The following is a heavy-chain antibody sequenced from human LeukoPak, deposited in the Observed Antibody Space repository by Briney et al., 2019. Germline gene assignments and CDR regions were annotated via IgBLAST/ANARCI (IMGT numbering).Heavy chain of an antibody. J-gene: IGHJ3*02. CDR3: ARSPPSITIFGVVSLDAFDI. V-gene: IGHV1-2*02. Sequence: ASVKVSCKASGYTFTGYYMHWVRQAPGQGLEWMGWINPNSGGTNYAQKFQGRVTMTRDTSISTAYMELSRLRSDDTAVYYCARSPPSITIFGVVSLDAFDIWGQGTMVTVSS. D-gene: IGHD3-3*01. CDR1: GYTFTGYY. CDR2: INPNSGGT.